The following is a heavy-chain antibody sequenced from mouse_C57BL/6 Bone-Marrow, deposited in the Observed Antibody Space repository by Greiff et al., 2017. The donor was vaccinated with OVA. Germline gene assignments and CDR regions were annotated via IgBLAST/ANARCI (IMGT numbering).Heavy chain of an antibody. CDR3: ARRYCGSSWGFAY. V-gene: IGHV1-81*01. J-gene: IGHJ3*01. CDR2: IYPRSGNT. Sequence: VQLQESGAELARPGASVKLSCKASGYTFTSYGISWVKQRTGQGLEWIGEIYPRSGNTYYNEKFKGKATLTADKSSSTAYMELRSLTSEDSAVYFCARRYCGSSWGFAYWGQGTLVTVSA. D-gene: IGHD1-1*01. CDR1: GYTFTSYG.